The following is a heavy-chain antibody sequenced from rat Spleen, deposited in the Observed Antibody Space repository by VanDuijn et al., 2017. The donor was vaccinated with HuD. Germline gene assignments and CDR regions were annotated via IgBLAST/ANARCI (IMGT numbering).Heavy chain of an antibody. CDR1: GYSITSYYR. Sequence: EVQLQESGPGLVKPSQSLSLTCSVTGYSITSYYRWNWIRKYPGNKLEWMGYINGPGSTNYNPSLKSRISITREPSKNQFFLQVNSVTTEDTATYYCAKTTVAYYYVLDTWGQGASVTVSS. D-gene: IGHD1-3*01. J-gene: IGHJ4*01. CDR2: INGPGST. CDR3: AKTTVAYYYVLDT. V-gene: IGHV3-3*01.